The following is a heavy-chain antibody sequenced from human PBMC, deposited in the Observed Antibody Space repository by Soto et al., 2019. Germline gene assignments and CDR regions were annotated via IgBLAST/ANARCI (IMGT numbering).Heavy chain of an antibody. CDR1: GYTFTSYG. CDR3: GGEGHQLLVSGTSTPKDVFDI. V-gene: IGHV1-8*02. J-gene: IGHJ3*02. CDR2: MNPNSGNT. D-gene: IGHD6-13*01. Sequence: ASVKVSCKASGYTFTSYGISWVRQATGQGLEWMGWMNPNSGNTGYAQKFQGRVTMTRNTSISTAYMELSSLRSEDTAVYYCGGEGHQLLVSGTSTPKDVFDIWGQGTMVTVSS.